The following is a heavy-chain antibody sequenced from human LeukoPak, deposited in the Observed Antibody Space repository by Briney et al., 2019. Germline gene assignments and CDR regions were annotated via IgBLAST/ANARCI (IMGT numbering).Heavy chain of an antibody. CDR2: INHTGRT. D-gene: IGHD4-11*01. CDR1: GESFSGYY. CDR3: ARVDYSDSSRHFDY. V-gene: IGHV4-34*01. J-gene: IGHJ4*02. Sequence: SETLSLTCAVYGESFSGYYWAWIRQPPGKGLEWIGEINHTGRTNYKPSLKSRVTISVDSSKNQFSLRLNSVTAADTAVYYCARVDYSDSSRHFDYWGQGILVTVSS.